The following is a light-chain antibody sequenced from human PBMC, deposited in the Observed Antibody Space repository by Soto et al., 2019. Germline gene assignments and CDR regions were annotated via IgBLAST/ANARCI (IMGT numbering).Light chain of an antibody. CDR1: QSINSRY. V-gene: IGKV3-20*01. CDR2: GAS. CDR3: QQFGSSPGFT. J-gene: IGKJ3*01. Sequence: EIVLTQSPGTLSLSPGERATLSCRASQSINSRYLAWYQQKPGQARRLLIYGASSRATGIPDRLSGSGSGTDFTLTISRLEPEDLAVYYCQQFGSSPGFTFGPGTKVDIK.